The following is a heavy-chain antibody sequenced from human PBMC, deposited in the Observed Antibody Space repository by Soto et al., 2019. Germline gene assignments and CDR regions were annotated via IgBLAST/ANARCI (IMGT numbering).Heavy chain of an antibody. V-gene: IGHV2-26*01. D-gene: IGHD6-19*01. Sequence: QVTLKESGPVLVKPTETLTLRCTVSGLSITDSEMGVSWIRQPPRQPLEWLAHIDSSGEKSYRTFLKSRPAISKDTSKSQVVLTKTNMDPADTATYYCARRHLAVAVSPWFDPWGQGIPVTVSS. CDR3: ARRHLAVAVSPWFDP. CDR1: GLSITDSEMG. J-gene: IGHJ5*02. CDR2: IDSSGEK.